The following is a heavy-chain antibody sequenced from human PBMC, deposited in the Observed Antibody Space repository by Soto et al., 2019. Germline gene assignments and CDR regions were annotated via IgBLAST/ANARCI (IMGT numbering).Heavy chain of an antibody. Sequence: SETLSLTCTVSGYSISRGSYWAWIRQPLGKGPEWIASIYHGGTTFYNPSLKSRITISVDTSNNQFSLKLTSVTAADTAVYYCARVHVMVVAGGTFDYWGHGTLVTVSS. CDR2: IYHGGTT. J-gene: IGHJ4*01. V-gene: IGHV4-38-2*02. D-gene: IGHD6-19*01. CDR3: ARVHVMVVAGGTFDY. CDR1: GYSISRGSY.